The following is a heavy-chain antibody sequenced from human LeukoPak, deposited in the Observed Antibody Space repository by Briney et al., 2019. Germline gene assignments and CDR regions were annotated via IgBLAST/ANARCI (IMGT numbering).Heavy chain of an antibody. Sequence: SVKVSCKASGGTFSNYGITWVRQAPGQGLEWMGRIIPILGVANYAQKFQGRVTITADKFTGTAYLELSSLRSEDTAIYYCVRDKRGFTQDNVMGNWLDPWGQGTLVSVSS. V-gene: IGHV1-69*04. CDR3: VRDKRGFTQDNVMGNWLDP. CDR1: GGTFSNYG. CDR2: IIPILGVA. J-gene: IGHJ5*02. D-gene: IGHD5-12*01.